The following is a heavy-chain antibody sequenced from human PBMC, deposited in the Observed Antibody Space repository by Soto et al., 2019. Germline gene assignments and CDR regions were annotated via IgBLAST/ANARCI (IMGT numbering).Heavy chain of an antibody. CDR3: AKGGSLWFGELLGYYYYYGMDV. V-gene: IGHV3-30*18. CDR1: GFTFSSYG. CDR2: ISYDGSNK. D-gene: IGHD3-10*01. J-gene: IGHJ6*02. Sequence: HPGGDLRISSAASGFTFSSYGMQWVRQAPGKGLEWVAVISYDGSNKYYADSVKGRFTISRDNSKNTLYLQMNSLRAEDTAVYYCAKGGSLWFGELLGYYYYYGMDVWGQGTTVTVSS.